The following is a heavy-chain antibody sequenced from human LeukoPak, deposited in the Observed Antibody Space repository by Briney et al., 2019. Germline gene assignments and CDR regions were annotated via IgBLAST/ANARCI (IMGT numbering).Heavy chain of an antibody. V-gene: IGHV1-2*02. Sequence: ASVKVSCKASGYTFTSYGISWVRQAPGQGLEWMGWINPNSGGTNYAQKFQGRVTMTRDTSISTAYMELSRLRSDDTAVYYCARDPSYGDYPGYWGQGTLVTVSS. CDR2: INPNSGGT. D-gene: IGHD4-17*01. CDR3: ARDPSYGDYPGY. CDR1: GYTFTSYG. J-gene: IGHJ4*02.